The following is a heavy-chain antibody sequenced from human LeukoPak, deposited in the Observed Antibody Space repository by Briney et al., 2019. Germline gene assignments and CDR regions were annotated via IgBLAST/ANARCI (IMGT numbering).Heavy chain of an antibody. CDR2: IYHSGST. Sequence: PSETLSLSCTVSGYSISSGYYWGWIRQPPGKGLAWIGSIYHSGSTYYNPSLKSRVTISVDTSKNQFSLKLSSVTAADTAVYYCARGYSSSGYNWFDPWGQGTLVTVSS. D-gene: IGHD6-13*01. CDR3: ARGYSSSGYNWFDP. CDR1: GYSISSGYY. J-gene: IGHJ5*02. V-gene: IGHV4-38-2*02.